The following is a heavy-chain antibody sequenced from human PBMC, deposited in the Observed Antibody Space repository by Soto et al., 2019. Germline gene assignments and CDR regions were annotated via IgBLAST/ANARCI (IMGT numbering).Heavy chain of an antibody. D-gene: IGHD5-12*01. CDR2: INVYNGNI. CDR3: AREGEKVATNIDY. V-gene: IGHV1-18*01. Sequence: QVQLLQSGVEVKKPGASVKVSCKASGYTFTNYGISWVRQAPGQGLEWLGWINVYNGNIKYAQKLQGRLTVTTDTSTTTAYMELRNLRSDDTAVYYCAREGEKVATNIDYWGQGTLVTVSS. J-gene: IGHJ4*02. CDR1: GYTFTNYG.